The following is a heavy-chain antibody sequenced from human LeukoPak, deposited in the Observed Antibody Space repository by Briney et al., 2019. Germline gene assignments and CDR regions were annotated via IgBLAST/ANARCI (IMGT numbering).Heavy chain of an antibody. V-gene: IGHV4-61*02. J-gene: IGHJ6*02. CDR3: ASTVAVGYYYYYGMDV. Sequence: SQTLSLTCTVSGGSISSGSYYWSWIRQPAGKGLEWIGRIYTSGSTNYNPSPKSRVTISVDTSKNQFSLKLSSVTAADTAVYYCASTVAVGYYYYYGMDVWGQGTTVTVSS. CDR1: GGSISSGSYY. CDR2: IYTSGST. D-gene: IGHD4-23*01.